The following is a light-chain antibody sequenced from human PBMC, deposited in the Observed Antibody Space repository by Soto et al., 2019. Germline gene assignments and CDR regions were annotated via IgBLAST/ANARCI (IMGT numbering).Light chain of an antibody. Sequence: QSALTQSASVSGSPGQSITISCTGTSSVVGGYDYVSWYQQHPGKAPKLMIYDVTNRPSGVSNRFSGSKSGNTASLTISGLQAEDEADYYCISYASINTYVFGTGTKVTVL. CDR2: DVT. CDR1: SSVVGGYDY. CDR3: ISYASINTYV. V-gene: IGLV2-14*01. J-gene: IGLJ1*01.